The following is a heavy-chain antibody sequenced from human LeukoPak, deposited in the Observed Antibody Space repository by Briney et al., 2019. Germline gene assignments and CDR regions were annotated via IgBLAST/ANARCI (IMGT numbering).Heavy chain of an antibody. V-gene: IGHV3-7*01. CDR3: ARDRVTWIQLWFGGDFDY. CDR2: IKQDGSEK. J-gene: IGHJ4*02. D-gene: IGHD5-18*01. Sequence: PGGSLRLSCAASGFTFSGYWMSWVRQAPGKGLGWVANIKQDGSEKYYVDSVKGRFTISRDNAKNSLYLQMNSLRAEDTAVYYCARDRVTWIQLWFGGDFDYWGQGTLVTVSS. CDR1: GFTFSGYW.